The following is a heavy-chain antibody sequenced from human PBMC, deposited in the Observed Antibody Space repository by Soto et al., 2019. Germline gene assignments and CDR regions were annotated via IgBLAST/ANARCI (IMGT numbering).Heavy chain of an antibody. CDR3: ARGGIVVVPAAIPRYYYYYGMDV. V-gene: IGHV1-69*06. CDR2: IIPIFGTA. J-gene: IGHJ6*02. Sequence: ASVKVSWKASGGTFSSYAISWVRQAPGQGLEWMGGIIPIFGTANYAQKFQGRVTITADKSTSTAYMELSSLRSEDTAVSYCARGGIVVVPAAIPRYYYYYGMDVWG. D-gene: IGHD2-2*02. CDR1: GGTFSSYA.